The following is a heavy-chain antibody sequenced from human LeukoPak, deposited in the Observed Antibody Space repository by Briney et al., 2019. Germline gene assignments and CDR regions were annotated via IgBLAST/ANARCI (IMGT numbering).Heavy chain of an antibody. J-gene: IGHJ4*02. Sequence: GGSLSLSCAVSGFTFSDHFLDWVRQAPGKGLEWVGRSRNKAKSYTTEYAASVKGRFTISRDDSKNSLYLQMNSLKTEDTAVYYCVRVGSVAGSDYLDYWGQGTLVTVSS. CDR1: GFTFSDHF. D-gene: IGHD6-19*01. CDR2: SRNKAKSYTT. CDR3: VRVGSVAGSDYLDY. V-gene: IGHV3-72*01.